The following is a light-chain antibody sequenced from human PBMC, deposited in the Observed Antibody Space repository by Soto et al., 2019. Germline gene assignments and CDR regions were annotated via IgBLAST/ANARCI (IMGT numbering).Light chain of an antibody. CDR2: EVS. J-gene: IGLJ2*01. Sequence: QSALTQPPSASGSPGQSVTISCTGTSSDIGAYNYVSWYQQHPGQAPQLIIYEVSKRPSGVPDSFSGSKSGNTASLTVSGLQAEEEADYYCSSYADTNVFFGGGTKLTVL. CDR1: SSDIGAYNY. CDR3: SSYADTNVF. V-gene: IGLV2-8*01.